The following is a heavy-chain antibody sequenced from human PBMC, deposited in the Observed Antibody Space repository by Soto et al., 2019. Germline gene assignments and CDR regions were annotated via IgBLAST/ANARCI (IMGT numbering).Heavy chain of an antibody. J-gene: IGHJ4*02. D-gene: IGHD5-18*01. V-gene: IGHV1-69*12. CDR2: IIPMLGTA. Sequence: QVQLVQSGAEVKKPESSVKVSCKAPVGTFSTYAISWVRQAPGQGLEWMGGIIPMLGTANYAQRFQDRVTITADESTNTVYMELSSLRSEDTAVYFCASGIQLWLRRINNGYSGWGQGTLVTVSS. CDR3: ASGIQLWLRRINNGYSG. CDR1: VGTFSTYA.